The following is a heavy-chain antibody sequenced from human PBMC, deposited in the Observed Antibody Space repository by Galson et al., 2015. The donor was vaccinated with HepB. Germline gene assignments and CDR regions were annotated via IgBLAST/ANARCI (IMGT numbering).Heavy chain of an antibody. CDR1: GGTFSSYA. CDR3: ARGGLTGNRFDP. V-gene: IGHV1-69*13. D-gene: IGHD2-8*02. Sequence: SVKVSCRASGGTFSSYAISWVRQAPGQGLEWMGGIIPIFGTANYAQKFQGRVTITADESTSTAYMELSSLRSEDTAVYYCARGGLTGNRFDPWGQGTLVTVSS. CDR2: IIPIFGTA. J-gene: IGHJ5*02.